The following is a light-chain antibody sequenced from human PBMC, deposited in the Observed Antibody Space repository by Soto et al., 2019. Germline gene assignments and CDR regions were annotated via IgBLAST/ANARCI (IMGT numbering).Light chain of an antibody. Sequence: DIQLTQSPSFLSASVGDRVTITCRASQGLSSDLAWYQQKPGKAPKLLIYAASTLQSGVTSRFSGSESGTEFTITISSLQPEDYATYYCEQLNSYPITFGQGTRLEIK. V-gene: IGKV1-9*01. CDR1: QGLSSD. CDR2: AAS. J-gene: IGKJ5*01. CDR3: EQLNSYPIT.